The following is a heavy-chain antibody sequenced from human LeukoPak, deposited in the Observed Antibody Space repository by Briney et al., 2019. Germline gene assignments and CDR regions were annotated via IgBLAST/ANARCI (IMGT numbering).Heavy chain of an antibody. CDR3: ARDWGPRVKASYDL. CDR1: GGTLSTYA. D-gene: IGHD3-16*01. J-gene: IGHJ3*01. CDR2: IIPVFQTA. V-gene: IGHV1-69*13. Sequence: SVKVSCKASGGTLSTYAFTWVRQAPGQGLEWMGGIIPVFQTADSAQKFQGRVTMTADESTGIVYMELSSLTYDDTAVYYCARDWGPRVKASYDLWGQGTMVTVSS.